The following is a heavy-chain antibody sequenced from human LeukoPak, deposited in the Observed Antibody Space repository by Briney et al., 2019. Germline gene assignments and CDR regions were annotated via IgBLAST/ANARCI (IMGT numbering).Heavy chain of an antibody. CDR3: ARDWGPRVKASYDL. CDR1: GGTLSTYA. D-gene: IGHD3-16*01. J-gene: IGHJ3*01. CDR2: IIPVFQTA. V-gene: IGHV1-69*13. Sequence: SVKVSCKASGGTLSTYAFTWVRQAPGQGLEWMGGIIPVFQTADSAQKFQGRVTMTADESTGIVYMELSSLTYDDTAVYYCARDWGPRVKASYDLWGQGTMVTVSS.